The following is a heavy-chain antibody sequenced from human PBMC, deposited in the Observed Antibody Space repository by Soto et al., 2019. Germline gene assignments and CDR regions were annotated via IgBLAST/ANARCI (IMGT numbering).Heavy chain of an antibody. CDR1: GFTFSSYA. D-gene: IGHD6-13*01. CDR2: ISGSGGST. V-gene: IGHV3-23*01. J-gene: IGHJ4*02. Sequence: EVQLLESGGGLVQPGGSLGLSCAASGFTFSSYAMSWVRQAPGKGLEWVSGISGSGGSTHYADSVKGRFTISKDNSKNTLYLQMNSLRAEDTAVYYCAYSSTPFDYWGQGTLVTVSS. CDR3: AYSSTPFDY.